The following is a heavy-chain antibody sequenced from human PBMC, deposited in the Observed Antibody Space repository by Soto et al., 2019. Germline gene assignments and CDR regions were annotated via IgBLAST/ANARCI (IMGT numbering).Heavy chain of an antibody. CDR2: ISYDGSNK. CDR3: AKNHGSGNYVYYGLDV. CDR1: GFTFSSYG. Sequence: QVQLVESGGGVVQPGRSLRLSCAASGFTFSSYGVHWVRQAPGKELEWVAVISYDGSNKYYADSVKGRFTISRDNSKNTLYLQMNSLRPEDSAVYYCAKNHGSGNYVYYGLDVWGQGTTVTVSS. V-gene: IGHV3-30*18. D-gene: IGHD3-10*01. J-gene: IGHJ6*02.